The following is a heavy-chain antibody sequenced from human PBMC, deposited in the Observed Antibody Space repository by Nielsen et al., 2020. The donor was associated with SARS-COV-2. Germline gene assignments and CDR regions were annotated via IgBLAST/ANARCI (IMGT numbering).Heavy chain of an antibody. CDR2: MYYRGNT. Sequence: SETLSLTCSVSGGSITTTTYYWGWIRQPPGKGLEWIGSMYYRGNTYYNPSLKSRVAISADTSKNQFSLRLTSMTAADTAVYYCARHRRGGDFQYWGQGTLVTVSS. D-gene: IGHD4-17*01. V-gene: IGHV4-39*01. J-gene: IGHJ4*02. CDR3: ARHRRGGDFQY. CDR1: GGSITTTTYY.